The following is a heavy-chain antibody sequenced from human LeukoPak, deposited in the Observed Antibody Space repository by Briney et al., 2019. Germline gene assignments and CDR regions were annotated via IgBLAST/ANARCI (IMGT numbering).Heavy chain of an antibody. J-gene: IGHJ4*02. V-gene: IGHV3-23*01. Sequence: GGSLRLSCAAFGFPLSSYAMSWVRQAPGKGLEWVSATSSSDAGTYHADSVRGRFTISRDNSKNTLYLQMNSLRAEDTAVYYCASHPADSSGYSGGDYWGQGTLVTVSS. D-gene: IGHD3-22*01. CDR3: ASHPADSSGYSGGDY. CDR1: GFPLSSYA. CDR2: TSSSDAGT.